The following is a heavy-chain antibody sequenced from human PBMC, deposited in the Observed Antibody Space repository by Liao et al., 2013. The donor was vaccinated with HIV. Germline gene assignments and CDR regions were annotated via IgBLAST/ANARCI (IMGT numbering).Heavy chain of an antibody. D-gene: IGHD3-10*01. V-gene: IGHV4-30-2*01. Sequence: QLQLQESDSGLVKPSQTLSLTCTVSGASLSYGGYSWSWIRQPPGKGPEWIGHIYRSGTTYYNPSLKSRVTMSLDRSKNQFSLKLTSVTAADTAVYYCARAGRSTFFGWFDPWGQGTLVTVSS. CDR1: GASLSYGGYS. CDR2: IYRSGTT. J-gene: IGHJ5*02. CDR3: ARAGRSTFFGWFDP.